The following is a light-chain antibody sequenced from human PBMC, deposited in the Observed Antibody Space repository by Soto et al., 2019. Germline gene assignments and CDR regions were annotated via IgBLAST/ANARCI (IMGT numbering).Light chain of an antibody. CDR1: SSNIRAGYD. J-gene: IGLJ1*01. CDR3: QSYDSSLSGSRV. CDR2: GNS. Sequence: QSGLTQPPSVSGARGQRVTISCTGISSNIRAGYDVHWYQQLPGTAPKLLIYGNSNRPSGVPDRFSGSKSGTSASLAITGLQAEDEADYYCQSYDSSLSGSRVFGTGTKVTVL. V-gene: IGLV1-40*01.